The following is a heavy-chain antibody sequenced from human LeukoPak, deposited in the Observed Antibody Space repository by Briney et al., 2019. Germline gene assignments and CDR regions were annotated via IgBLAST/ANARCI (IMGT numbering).Heavy chain of an antibody. CDR3: STPYGDFRIP. J-gene: IGHJ5*02. Sequence: GGAPRLSCAGSGFTFYDAAMSWGRQAPGEGGEGVARIKSKTDGGTIDYAAPVKGRFTISRDDSKNTLYLHMNSLKTEDTAIYYCSTPYGDFRIPWGQGTLVTVSS. V-gene: IGHV3-15*01. D-gene: IGHD4-17*01. CDR1: GFTFYDAA. CDR2: IKSKTDGGTI.